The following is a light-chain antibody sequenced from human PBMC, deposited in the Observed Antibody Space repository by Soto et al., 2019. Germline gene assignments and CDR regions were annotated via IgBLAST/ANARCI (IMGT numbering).Light chain of an antibody. J-gene: IGLJ1*01. Sequence: QSALTQPHSVSGSPGQSVTISCTGTSSDICGYYRVSWYQQHPGKAPKLLIYHVRRRPSGGHDRYPGCTSGTTASLTISGLQAEDEADYYCCSYAGSYTYVFGPGTKVIVL. CDR3: CSYAGSYTYV. CDR1: SSDICGYYR. V-gene: IGLV2-11*01. CDR2: HVR.